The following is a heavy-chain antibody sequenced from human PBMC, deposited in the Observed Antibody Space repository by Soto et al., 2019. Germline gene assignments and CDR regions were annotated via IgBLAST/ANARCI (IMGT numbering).Heavy chain of an antibody. CDR3: AKRSLRVGGTYYLGY. V-gene: IGHV3-23*01. Sequence: ASVTVTCVASEFSFSNYAMTWVRQAPGTGLEWVSVISGSGSSTYYADSVMARFTISRDNSKSTLYLQMNSLSAADPSAYYWAKRSLRVGGTYYLGYWGEGVLVTVSS. CDR2: ISGSGSST. CDR1: EFSFSNYA. D-gene: IGHD1-1*01. J-gene: IGHJ4*02.